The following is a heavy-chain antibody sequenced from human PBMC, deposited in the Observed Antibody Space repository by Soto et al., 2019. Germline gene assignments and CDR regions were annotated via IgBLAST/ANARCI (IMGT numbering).Heavy chain of an antibody. Sequence: GASVKVSCKASGYTFTSYYMHWVRQAPGQGLEWMGIINPSGGSTSYAQKFQGRVTMTRDTSTSTVYMELSSLRSEDTAVYYCARDEYYYDSSGYYHMFDYWGQGTLVTVSS. CDR3: ARDEYYYDSSGYYHMFDY. D-gene: IGHD3-22*01. J-gene: IGHJ4*02. CDR1: GYTFTSYY. V-gene: IGHV1-46*01. CDR2: INPSGGST.